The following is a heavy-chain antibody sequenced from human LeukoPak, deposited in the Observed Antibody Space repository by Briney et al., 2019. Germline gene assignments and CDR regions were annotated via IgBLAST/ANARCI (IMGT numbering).Heavy chain of an antibody. CDR1: GFTFSNSW. V-gene: IGHV3-7*03. J-gene: IGHJ4*02. CDR2: IKPDGSAQ. CDR3: AKDGKNYFEY. Sequence: GGSLRLSCAASGFTFSNSWMSWVRQAPGKGLEWVATIKPDGSAQYYVDSVKGRFTISRDNAKNSLFLQMNSLRAEDTALYYCAKDGKNYFEYWGQGTLVTVSS. D-gene: IGHD1-26*01.